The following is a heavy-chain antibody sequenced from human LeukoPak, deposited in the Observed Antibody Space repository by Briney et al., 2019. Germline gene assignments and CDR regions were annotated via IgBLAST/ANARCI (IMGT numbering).Heavy chain of an antibody. CDR2: ISSSGSTR. V-gene: IGHV3-11*01. D-gene: IGHD6-6*01. J-gene: IGHJ4*02. Sequence: GGSLRLSCAASGFTFSDYYMSWIRQAPGKGLEWVSYISSSGSTRYYADSVKGRFTISRDNAKNSLYLQMNSLRAEDTAVYYCARIEYSSSYIDYWGQGTLVTVSS. CDR3: ARIEYSSSYIDY. CDR1: GFTFSDYY.